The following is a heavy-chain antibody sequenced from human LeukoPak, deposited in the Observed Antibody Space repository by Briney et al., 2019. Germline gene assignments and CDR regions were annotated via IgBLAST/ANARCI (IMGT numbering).Heavy chain of an antibody. Sequence: SVKVSCKASGGTFSSYTISWVRETPGQGLEWMGRIIPILGIANYAQKFQGRVTITAYKSTSTAYMELSSLRSEDTAVYYCARPSTVTTNYYYCYGMDVWGQGTTVTVSS. J-gene: IGHJ6*02. V-gene: IGHV1-69*02. CDR2: IIPILGIA. CDR1: GGTFSSYT. CDR3: ARPSTVTTNYYYCYGMDV. D-gene: IGHD4-17*01.